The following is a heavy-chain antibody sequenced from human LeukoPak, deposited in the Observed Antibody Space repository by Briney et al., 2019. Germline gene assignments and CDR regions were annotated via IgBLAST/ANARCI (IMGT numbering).Heavy chain of an antibody. CDR3: AKDTSGYDSFRFDY. Sequence: GGSLRLSCAASGFTFDDYAMHWVRQAPGKGLEWVSGISWNSGSIGYADSVRGRFTISRDNAKNSLYLQMNSLRAEDTALYYCAKDTSGYDSFRFDYWGQGTLVTVSS. J-gene: IGHJ4*02. D-gene: IGHD5-12*01. CDR2: ISWNSGSI. V-gene: IGHV3-9*01. CDR1: GFTFDDYA.